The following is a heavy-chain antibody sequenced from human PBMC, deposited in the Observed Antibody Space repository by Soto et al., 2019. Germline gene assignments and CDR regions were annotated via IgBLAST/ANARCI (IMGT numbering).Heavy chain of an antibody. CDR3: AKEVRTYCSSTSCYFDY. Sequence: XGSLRLSCSAAGFTFSSYAMSWVRQAPGKGLEWVSAISGSGGSTYYADSVKGRFTISRDNSKNTLYLQMNSLRAEDTAVYYCAKEVRTYCSSTSCYFDYWGKGTLVTVSS. D-gene: IGHD2-2*01. V-gene: IGHV3-23*01. J-gene: IGHJ4*02. CDR1: GFTFSSYA. CDR2: ISGSGGST.